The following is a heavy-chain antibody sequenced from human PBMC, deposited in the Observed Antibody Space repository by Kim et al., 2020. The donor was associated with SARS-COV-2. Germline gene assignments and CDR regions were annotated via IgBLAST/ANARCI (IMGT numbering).Heavy chain of an antibody. CDR3: ATHKRFADYVDY. D-gene: IGHD3-16*01. CDR2: IHYSGNT. CDR1: GGSISNNNYF. V-gene: IGHV4-39*07. J-gene: IGHJ4*02. Sequence: SETLSLTCTVSGGSISNNNYFWVWIRQSPGKGLEWIGSIHYSGNTYYNPSLGGRVTISADMSKNQFSLKLNSVTAGDTAVYYCATHKRFADYVDYWGQGT.